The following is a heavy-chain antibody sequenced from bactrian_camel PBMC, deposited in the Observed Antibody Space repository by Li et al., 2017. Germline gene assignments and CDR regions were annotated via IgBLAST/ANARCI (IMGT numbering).Heavy chain of an antibody. CDR1: GYSVSSVC. CDR2: LYTYGGNT. V-gene: IGHV3S1*01. J-gene: IGHJ6*01. D-gene: IGHD2*01. Sequence: HVQLVESGGGSVQAGGSLRLSCAAFGYSVSSVCMGWFRQAPGKEREAVAVLYTYGGNTAYVDSVKDRFTISQDSAKNILYLQMNSLQPDDTAMYTCAADWGVVVTARCSDDFGYWGQGTQVTVS. CDR3: AADWGVVVTARCSDDFGY.